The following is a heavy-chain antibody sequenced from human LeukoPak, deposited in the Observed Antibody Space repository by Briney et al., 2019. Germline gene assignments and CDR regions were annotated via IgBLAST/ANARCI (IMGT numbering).Heavy chain of an antibody. CDR3: ATEKAYSSSWFTFDY. V-gene: IGHV1-24*01. J-gene: IGHJ4*02. CDR1: GYTLTELS. Sequence: ASVKVSCKVSGYTLTELSMHWVRQAPGKGLEWMGGFDPEDGETIYAQKFQGRVTMTEDTSTDTAYMELSSLRSEDTAVYYCATEKAYSSSWFTFDYWGQGTLVTVSS. D-gene: IGHD6-13*01. CDR2: FDPEDGET.